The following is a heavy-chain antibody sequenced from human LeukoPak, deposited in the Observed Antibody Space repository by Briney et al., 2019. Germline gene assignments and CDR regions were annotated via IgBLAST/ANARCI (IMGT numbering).Heavy chain of an antibody. J-gene: IGHJ5*02. D-gene: IGHD5-18*01. CDR3: AREGNSYGSNWFDP. V-gene: IGHV4-39*07. Sequence: SETLSLTCTVSGGSISSSSYYWGWIRQPPGKGLEWIGSIYYSGSTYYNPSLKSRVTISVDTSKNQFSLKLSSVTAADTAVYYCAREGNSYGSNWFDPWGQGTLVTVSS. CDR2: IYYSGST. CDR1: GGSISSSSYY.